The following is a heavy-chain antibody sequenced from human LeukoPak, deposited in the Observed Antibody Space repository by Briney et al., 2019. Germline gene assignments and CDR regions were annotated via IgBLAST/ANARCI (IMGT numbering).Heavy chain of an antibody. CDR3: ARDLTGYYYYYYMDV. CDR2: INSDGSST. D-gene: IGHD4/OR15-4a*01. J-gene: IGHJ6*03. Sequence: GGSLRLSCAASGFTFGSYWMHWVRHAPGKGLVWVSRINSDGSSTSYADSVKGRFTISRDNAKNTLYLQMNSLRAEDTAVYYCARDLTGYYYYYYMDVWGKGTTVTVSS. V-gene: IGHV3-74*01. CDR1: GFTFGSYW.